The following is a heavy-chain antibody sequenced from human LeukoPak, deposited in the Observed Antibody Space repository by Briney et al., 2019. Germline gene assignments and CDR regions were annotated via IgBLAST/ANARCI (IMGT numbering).Heavy chain of an antibody. V-gene: IGHV3-23*01. Sequence: PGGSLRLSCAASGFTFSSYAMSWVRQTSGKGLEWVSGISRSGGSTYYADSVKGRFTISRDNSKNTLYLQMNSLTAEDTAVYYCAKDVMGCSGGSCYAAHDYWGQGTLVSVSS. CDR1: GFTFSSYA. D-gene: IGHD2-15*01. J-gene: IGHJ4*02. CDR3: AKDVMGCSGGSCYAAHDY. CDR2: ISRSGGST.